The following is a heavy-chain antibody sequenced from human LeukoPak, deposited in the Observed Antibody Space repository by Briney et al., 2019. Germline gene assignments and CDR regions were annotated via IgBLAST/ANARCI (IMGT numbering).Heavy chain of an antibody. CDR2: MNPNSGNT. Sequence: GASVKVSCKASGYTFTSYDINWVRQATGQGLEWMGWMNPNSGNTGYAQKFQGRVTITRNTSISTAYMELSSLRSEDTAVYYCARTYSSGWYFGDAFDIWGQGTMVTVSS. V-gene: IGHV1-8*03. J-gene: IGHJ3*02. CDR1: GYTFTSYD. CDR3: ARTYSSGWYFGDAFDI. D-gene: IGHD6-19*01.